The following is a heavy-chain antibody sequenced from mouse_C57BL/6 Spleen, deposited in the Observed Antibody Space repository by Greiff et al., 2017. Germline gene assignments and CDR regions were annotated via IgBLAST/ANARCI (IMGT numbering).Heavy chain of an antibody. CDR2: ISSGSSTI. CDR1: GFTFSDYG. D-gene: IGHD1-2*01. J-gene: IGHJ2*01. Sequence: EVQLMEPGGGLVKPGGSLKLSCAASGFTFSDYGMHWVRQAPEKGLEWVAYISSGSSTIYYADTVKGRFTISRDNAKNTLFLQMTSLRAEDTAMYYCARRLLDYWGQGTTLTVSS. V-gene: IGHV5-17*01. CDR3: ARRLLDY.